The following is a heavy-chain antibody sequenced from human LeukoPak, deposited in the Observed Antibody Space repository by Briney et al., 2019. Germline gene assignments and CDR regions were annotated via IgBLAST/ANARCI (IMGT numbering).Heavy chain of an antibody. CDR2: ISSSSSYI. J-gene: IGHJ2*01. CDR3: ARGGGGDRGRWYFDL. Sequence: PGGSLRLSCAASGFTFSSYSMNWVRQAPGKGLEWVSSISSSSSYIYYADSVKGRFTISRDNAKNSLYLQMNSLRAEDTAVYYCARGGGGDRGRWYFDLWGRGTLVTVSS. D-gene: IGHD2-21*02. CDR1: GFTFSSYS. V-gene: IGHV3-21*01.